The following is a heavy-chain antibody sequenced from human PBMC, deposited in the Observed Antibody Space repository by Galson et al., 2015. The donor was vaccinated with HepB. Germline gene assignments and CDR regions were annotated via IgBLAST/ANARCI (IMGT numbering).Heavy chain of an antibody. V-gene: IGHV3-30*03. J-gene: IGHJ3*02. CDR3: ARGVDSSGYADVFDI. Sequence: ALRLSCAAADYTFSTWIMHWVRQAPGEGLEWVTVISHDVRIVSYADSVKGRFTISRDNSKNTLYLQMNSLRAEDSAVYYCARGVDSSGYADVFDIWGRGTVVTVSS. CDR1: DYTFSTWI. CDR2: ISHDVRIV. D-gene: IGHD6-19*01.